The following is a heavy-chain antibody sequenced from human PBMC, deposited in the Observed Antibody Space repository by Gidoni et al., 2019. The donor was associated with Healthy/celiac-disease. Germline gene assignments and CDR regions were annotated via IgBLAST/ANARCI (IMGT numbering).Heavy chain of an antibody. V-gene: IGHV5-51*01. D-gene: IGHD3-10*01. CDR3: AIPNGRFGELNWFDP. Sequence: EVHLVQSGAEVSQPGESLKSYCKVSGYSFTSYWIGWVRQMPGKGLEWMGIIDPGDSDTRYSPSFQGQVTISADKSISTAYLQWSSLKASDTAMYYCAIPNGRFGELNWFDPWGQGTLVTVSS. CDR2: IDPGDSDT. CDR1: GYSFTSYW. J-gene: IGHJ5*02.